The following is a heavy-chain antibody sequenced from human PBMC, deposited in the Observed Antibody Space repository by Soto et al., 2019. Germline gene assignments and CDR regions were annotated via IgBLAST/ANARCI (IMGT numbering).Heavy chain of an antibody. CDR1: GCSISSYY. D-gene: IGHD5-18*01. Sequence: SETLSLTCAVSGCSISSYYWSWIRQPPGKGLEWIGYIYYSGSTNYNPSLKSRVTISVDTSKNQFSLKLSSVTAADTAVYYCARDRSYGYFDYWGQGTLVTVSS. V-gene: IGHV4-59*01. CDR2: IYYSGST. J-gene: IGHJ4*02. CDR3: ARDRSYGYFDY.